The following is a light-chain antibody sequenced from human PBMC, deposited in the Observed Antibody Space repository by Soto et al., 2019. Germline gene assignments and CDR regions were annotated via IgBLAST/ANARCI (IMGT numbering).Light chain of an antibody. CDR3: QQYCHSPRT. Sequence: EIVLTQSPGTLSLSPGERATISCRASQRVSSRYFAWFQQRPGQVPRLLIFGSSSRAPGIPDRFSGSGSGTDFTLTISRLEPEDFGVYYCQQYCHSPRTFGQGTKVEIK. CDR1: QRVSSRY. V-gene: IGKV3-20*01. CDR2: GSS. J-gene: IGKJ1*01.